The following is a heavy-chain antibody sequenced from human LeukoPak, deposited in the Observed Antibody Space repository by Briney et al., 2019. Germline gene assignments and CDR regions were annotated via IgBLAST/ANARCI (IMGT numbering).Heavy chain of an antibody. Sequence: GGSLRLSCAASGFTFSSYAMHWVRQAPGKGLEWVAVISYDGSNKYYADSVKGRFTISRDNSKNTLYLQMNSLRAEDTAVYYCARDYPAYWGQGTLVTVSS. CDR3: ARDYPAY. CDR1: GFTFSSYA. V-gene: IGHV3-30*04. CDR2: ISYDGSNK. J-gene: IGHJ4*02.